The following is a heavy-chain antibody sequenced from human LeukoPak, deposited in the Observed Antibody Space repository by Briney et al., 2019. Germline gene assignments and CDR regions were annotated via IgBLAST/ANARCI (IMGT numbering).Heavy chain of an antibody. Sequence: ASMKVSCKASGYTFTSYGITWVRQAPGQGLEWMGWISTYTGKINYAQKLQGRVTMTTDTSTSTAYMELRSLRSEDTAVYYCARDWLDGDYRSLDYWGQGTLVTVSS. CDR1: GYTFTSYG. V-gene: IGHV1-18*01. CDR3: ARDWLDGDYRSLDY. D-gene: IGHD4-17*01. J-gene: IGHJ4*02. CDR2: ISTYTGKI.